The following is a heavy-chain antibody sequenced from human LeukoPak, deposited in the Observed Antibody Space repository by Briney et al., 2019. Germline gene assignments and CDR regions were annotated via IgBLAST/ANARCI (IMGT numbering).Heavy chain of an antibody. D-gene: IGHD2-21*01. Sequence: PGGSLRLSCAASGFTFSDHYMVWVRQAPGKGLEWVGRIKHKAHSYTTEYAASVKGRFTISRDDSKSSLYLQMNSLKIEDTAVYYCAQFAKGGWGQGTLVTVSS. CDR1: GFTFSDHY. CDR3: AQFAKGG. J-gene: IGHJ4*02. CDR2: IKHKAHSYTT. V-gene: IGHV3-72*01.